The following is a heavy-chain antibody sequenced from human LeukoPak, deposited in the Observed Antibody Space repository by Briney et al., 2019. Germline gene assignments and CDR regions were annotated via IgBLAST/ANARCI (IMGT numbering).Heavy chain of an antibody. Sequence: QAGRSLRLSCAASGFTFSSYGMHWVRQAPGKGLEWVAVISYDGSDKFYADSVKGRFTIPRDSSKNTLYLQMNSLRPEDTAVYCARARPSMWIDYWGQGTLVTVSS. D-gene: IGHD5-12*01. J-gene: IGHJ4*02. CDR2: ISYDGSDK. V-gene: IGHV3-30*03. CDR3: ARARPSMWIDY. CDR1: GFTFSSYG.